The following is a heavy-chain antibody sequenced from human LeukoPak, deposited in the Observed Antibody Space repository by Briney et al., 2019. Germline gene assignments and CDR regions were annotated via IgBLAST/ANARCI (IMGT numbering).Heavy chain of an antibody. CDR1: GYTFTSYG. CDR3: ARDLMAPYSSSSSAFGY. D-gene: IGHD6-6*01. V-gene: IGHV1-18*01. Sequence: VASVKVSCKASGYTFTSYGISWVRQAPGQGLEWMGWISAYNGNTNYAQKLQGRVTMTTDTSTSTAYMELRSLRSDDTAVYYCARDLMAPYSSSSSAFGYWGQGTLVTVSS. CDR2: ISAYNGNT. J-gene: IGHJ4*02.